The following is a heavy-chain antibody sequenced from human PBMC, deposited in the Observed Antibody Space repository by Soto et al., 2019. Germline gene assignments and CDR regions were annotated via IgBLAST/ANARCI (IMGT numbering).Heavy chain of an antibody. CDR3: ARVGYGVSRGQGFDP. V-gene: IGHV3-30-3*01. D-gene: IGHD3-16*01. CDR1: GLPFSGYA. Sequence: QGQLMESGGGVVLPGRSLRLSCAASGLPFSGYAMHWVRQAPGKGLEWVAAISHDASGTFYADSVKGRFTISRDDSKKMLFLQMNSLGPADTAVNHCARVGYGVSRGQGFDPWGQGTLVTVSS. CDR2: ISHDASGT. J-gene: IGHJ5*02.